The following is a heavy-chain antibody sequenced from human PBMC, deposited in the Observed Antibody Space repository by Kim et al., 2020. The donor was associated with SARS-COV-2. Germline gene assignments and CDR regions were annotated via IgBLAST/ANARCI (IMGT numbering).Heavy chain of an antibody. D-gene: IGHD1-26*01. CDR3: AREKGREGGLDY. CDR2: VNYTGST. J-gene: IGHJ4*02. V-gene: IGHV4-59*02. Sequence: SETLSLTCTVSAVSVSPFLWAWVRQPPGKGPEWLGFVNYTGSTKYNPSLRSRLSMSVDLSKNQFSLTLTSLTAADTAVYYCAREKGREGGLDYWGPGTLV. CDR1: AVSVSPFL.